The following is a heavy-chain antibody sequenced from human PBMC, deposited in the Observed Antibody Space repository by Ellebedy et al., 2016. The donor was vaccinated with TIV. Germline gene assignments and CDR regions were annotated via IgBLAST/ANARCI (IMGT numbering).Heavy chain of an antibody. CDR2: ISSSGTTM. CDR1: GFTFSNFE. CDR3: ARQDSYGLSNWFDP. Sequence: GESLKISCAASGFTFSNFEMNWVRQAPGKGLEWVSYISSSGTTMYYADSVKGRFTISRDNAKHSLYLQMNRLRAEDTAVYYCARQDSYGLSNWFDPWGQGTLVTVSS. V-gene: IGHV3-48*03. D-gene: IGHD5-18*01. J-gene: IGHJ5*02.